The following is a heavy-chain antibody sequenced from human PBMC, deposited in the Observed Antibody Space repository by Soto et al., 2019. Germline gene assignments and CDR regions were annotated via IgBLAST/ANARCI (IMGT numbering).Heavy chain of an antibody. CDR3: ERDKWLCDSGGYYSYGMDV. V-gene: IGHV3-33*01. CDR2: TWYDGSDK. J-gene: IGHJ6*01. Sequence: QVQLVESGGGVVQPGRSLRLSCAASGFTFSSYGMHWVRQAPGKGLEWVAVTWYDGSDKYYADSMKGRFTISRDNAKNTLYLQMNILRAEDTAVDYCERDKWLCDSGGYYSYGMDVWGQGTTVTVSS. D-gene: IGHD3-22*01. CDR1: GFTFSSYG.